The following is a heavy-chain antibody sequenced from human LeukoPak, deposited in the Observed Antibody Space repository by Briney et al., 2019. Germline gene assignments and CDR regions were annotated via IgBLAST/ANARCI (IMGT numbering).Heavy chain of an antibody. D-gene: IGHD2-15*01. Sequence: PGGSLRLSCAASGFTFSSYWMSWVRQAPGKGLEWVANIKQDGSEKYYVDSVKGRFTISRDNAKNSLYLQMNSLRAEDTAVYYCARDFIVVVVAATGEGSPWFDPWGQGTLVTVSS. CDR1: GFTFSSYW. V-gene: IGHV3-7*01. J-gene: IGHJ5*02. CDR3: ARDFIVVVVAATGEGSPWFDP. CDR2: IKQDGSEK.